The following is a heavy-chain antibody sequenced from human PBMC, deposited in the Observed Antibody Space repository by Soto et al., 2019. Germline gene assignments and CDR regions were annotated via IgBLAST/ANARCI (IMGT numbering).Heavy chain of an antibody. CDR1: GGSISSGGYY. J-gene: IGHJ3*02. D-gene: IGHD1-26*01. CDR2: IYYSGST. V-gene: IGHV4-31*03. Sequence: PSETLSLTCTVSGGSISSGGYYWSWIRQHPGKGLEWIGYIYYSGSTYYNPSLKSRVTISVDTSKNQFSLKLSSVTAADTAVYYCARVGGIVGATSRLRAFDIWGQGTMVTVSS. CDR3: ARVGGIVGATSRLRAFDI.